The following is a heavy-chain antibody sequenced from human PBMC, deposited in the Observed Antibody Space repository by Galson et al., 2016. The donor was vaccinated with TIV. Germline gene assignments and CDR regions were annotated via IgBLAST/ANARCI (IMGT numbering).Heavy chain of an antibody. CDR2: SYWADDK. D-gene: IGHD6-19*01. J-gene: IGHJ4*02. V-gene: IGHV2-5*02. CDR3: AHANLQWLIQALDF. CDR1: GFSLHTRGVG. Sequence: PAVVKPTQTLTLTCTFSGFSLHTRGVGVGWIRQPPGKALEWLALSYWADDKRYRPSLKNRLTITKDTAKNQVVLTMANMDPVDTATYCCAHANLQWLIQALDFWGQGTLVTASS.